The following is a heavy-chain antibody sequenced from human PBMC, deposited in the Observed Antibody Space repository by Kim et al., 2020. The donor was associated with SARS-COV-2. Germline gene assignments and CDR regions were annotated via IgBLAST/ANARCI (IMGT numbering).Heavy chain of an antibody. CDR2: IYYSGST. CDR3: ARYIAAFTN. CDR1: GGSISSYY. V-gene: IGHV4-59*01. D-gene: IGHD6-13*01. Sequence: SETLSLTCTVSGGSISSYYWSWIRQPPGKGLEYIGYIYYSGSTNYNPSLKSRVTLSVDTTKNQFSLKLSSVTAADTAVYYCARYIAAFTNWGQGTLVTVS. J-gene: IGHJ4*02.